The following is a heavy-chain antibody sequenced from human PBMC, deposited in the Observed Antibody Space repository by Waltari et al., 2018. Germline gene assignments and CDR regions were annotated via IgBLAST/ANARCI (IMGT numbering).Heavy chain of an antibody. Sequence: QVQLVQSGAEVQKPGASVTVSCKASGYTFTRNYIHRAGQAPGQGIEWMAMINPSGGATVYAQAFGGRLTVTRDTSTSTVYMKLTSLKSDDTAVYFCARYRVVYGDDVKTGGHCDSWGQGTLVTVSS. D-gene: IGHD2-8*02. CDR1: GYTFTRNY. J-gene: IGHJ4*02. V-gene: IGHV1-46*01. CDR2: INPSGGAT. CDR3: ARYRVVYGDDVKTGGHCDS.